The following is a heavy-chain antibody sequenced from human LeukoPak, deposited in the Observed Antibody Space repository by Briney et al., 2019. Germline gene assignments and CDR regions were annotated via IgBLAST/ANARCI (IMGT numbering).Heavy chain of an antibody. CDR2: ISSSSSYI. CDR1: GFTFSSYS. V-gene: IGHV3-21*04. Sequence: GGSLRLSCAASGFTFSSYSMNWVRQAPGKGLEWVSSISSSSSYIYYADSVKGRFTISRDNAKNSLHLQMNSLRAEDTAVYYCAAAANRYYYYYGMDVWGQGTTVTVSS. J-gene: IGHJ6*02. CDR3: AAAANRYYYYYGMDV. D-gene: IGHD6-13*01.